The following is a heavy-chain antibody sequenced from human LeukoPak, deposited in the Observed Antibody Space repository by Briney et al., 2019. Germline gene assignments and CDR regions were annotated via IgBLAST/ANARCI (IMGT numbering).Heavy chain of an antibody. Sequence: ASVKVSCKASGYTFTGYYMHWMRQAPGQGLEWMGWINPNSGGTNYAQKFQGRVTMTRDTSISKAYMELSRLRSDDTAVYYCARDLHYYDSSGYYSKPELIDYWGQGTLVTVSS. D-gene: IGHD3-22*01. CDR3: ARDLHYYDSSGYYSKPELIDY. CDR1: GYTFTGYY. V-gene: IGHV1-2*02. CDR2: INPNSGGT. J-gene: IGHJ4*02.